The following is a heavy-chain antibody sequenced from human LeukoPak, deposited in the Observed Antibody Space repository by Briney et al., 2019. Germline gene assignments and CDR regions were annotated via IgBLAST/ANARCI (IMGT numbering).Heavy chain of an antibody. Sequence: GGSLRLSCAASGFTFSDHYVTWIRQAPGKGLEWVSYISTSGGTINYADSVKGRFTVSRDNAKNSLFLQMNSLRAEDTAVYYCSRTARLLDYWGQQTLVTVSS. J-gene: IGHJ4*02. CDR3: SRTARLLDY. CDR2: ISTSGGTI. V-gene: IGHV3-11*01. D-gene: IGHD2-21*02. CDR1: GFTFSDHY.